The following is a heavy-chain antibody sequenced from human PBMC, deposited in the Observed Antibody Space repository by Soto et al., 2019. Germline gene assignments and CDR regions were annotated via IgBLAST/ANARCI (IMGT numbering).Heavy chain of an antibody. CDR3: ANLPTDYLYLRWFDP. CDR2: ISGSGGST. V-gene: IGHV3-23*01. CDR1: GFTFSSYA. J-gene: IGHJ5*02. Sequence: GGSLRLSCAASGFTFSSYAMSWVRQAPGKGLEWVSAISGSGGSTYYADSVKGRFTXXXXXXXXXXXXXXXXXXXXXXXXXYCANLPTDYLYLRWFDPWGQGTLVTVSS. D-gene: IGHD3-10*01.